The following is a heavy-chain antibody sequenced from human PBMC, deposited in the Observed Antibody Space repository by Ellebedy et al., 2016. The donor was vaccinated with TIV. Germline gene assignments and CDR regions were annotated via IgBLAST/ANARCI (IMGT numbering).Heavy chain of an antibody. V-gene: IGHV4-30-4*01. CDR3: ARGLTGNAFDI. CDR1: GGSINSGAYY. CDR2: IYYSGSA. Sequence: MPSETLSLTCPLPGGSINSGAYYWSWIRQPPGKGLEWVGYIYYSGSAYYNSSLKGRVKISVDKSKKQISLELNSVTAADTAVYFCARGLTGNAFDIWGQGTMVTVSS. J-gene: IGHJ3*02. D-gene: IGHD1-20*01.